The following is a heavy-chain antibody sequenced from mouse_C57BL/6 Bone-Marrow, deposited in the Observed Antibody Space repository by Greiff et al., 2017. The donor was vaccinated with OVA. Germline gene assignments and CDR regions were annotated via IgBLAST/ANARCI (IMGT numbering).Heavy chain of an antibody. V-gene: IGHV1-26*01. D-gene: IGHD2-1*01. CDR3: ARGGYGNYLYY. Sequence: VQLQQSGPELVKPGASVKISCKASGYTFTDYYMNWVKQSHGKSLEWIGDINPNNGGTSYNQKFKGKATLTVDKSSSTAYMELRSLTSEDSAVYYCARGGYGNYLYYWGQGTTLTVSS. J-gene: IGHJ2*01. CDR1: GYTFTDYY. CDR2: INPNNGGT.